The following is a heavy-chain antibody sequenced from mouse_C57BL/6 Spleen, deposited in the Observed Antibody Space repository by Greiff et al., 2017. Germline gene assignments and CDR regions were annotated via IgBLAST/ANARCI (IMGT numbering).Heavy chain of an antibody. CDR3: ARHEDDYYGSSPWFAY. Sequence: QVQLKESGAELVKPGASVKLSCKASGYTFTEYTIHWVKQRSGQGLEWIGWFYPGSGSIKYNEKFKDKATLTADKSSSTVYMELSRLTSEDSAVYFCARHEDDYYGSSPWFAYWGQGTLVTVSA. CDR1: GYTFTEYT. D-gene: IGHD1-1*01. V-gene: IGHV1-62-2*01. CDR2: FYPGSGSI. J-gene: IGHJ3*01.